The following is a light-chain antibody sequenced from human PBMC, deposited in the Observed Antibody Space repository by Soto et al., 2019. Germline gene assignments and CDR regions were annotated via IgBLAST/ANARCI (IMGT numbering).Light chain of an antibody. CDR1: QGIRND. CDR2: AAS. Sequence: AIQMTQSPSSLSASVGDRVTITCRASQGIRNDLGWYRQKPGKAPELLIYAASTLQSGVPSRFSGSGSGTDFTLTISSLQPEDFATYYCLQDYNYPRTFGQGTKVEI. J-gene: IGKJ1*01. V-gene: IGKV1-6*01. CDR3: LQDYNYPRT.